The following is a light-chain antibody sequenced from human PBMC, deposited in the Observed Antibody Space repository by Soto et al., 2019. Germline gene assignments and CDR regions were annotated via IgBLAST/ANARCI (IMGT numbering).Light chain of an antibody. CDR1: SSNIGSNP. V-gene: IGLV1-44*01. CDR2: SNS. CDR3: AAWDDSLNGFV. J-gene: IGLJ1*01. Sequence: QSVLTQPPSASGTPGQRVTISCSGSSSNIGSNPVNWYQQLPVTAPKLLIYSNSQRPSGVPARFSGSKSGTSASLAISGLQPEDEADYYCAAWDDSLNGFVFGPGTKVTVL.